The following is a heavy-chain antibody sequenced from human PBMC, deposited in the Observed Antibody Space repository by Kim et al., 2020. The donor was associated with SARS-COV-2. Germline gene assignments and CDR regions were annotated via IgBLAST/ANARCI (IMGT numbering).Heavy chain of an antibody. J-gene: IGHJ4*02. CDR2: ISGSGGST. CDR1: GFTFSSYA. D-gene: IGHD2-2*01. CDR3: AKGNIVVVPAAKAGFDY. Sequence: GGSLRLSCAASGFTFSSYAMSWVRQAPGKGLEWVSAISGSGGSTYYADSVKGRFTISRDNSKNTLYLQMNSLRVEDTAVYYCAKGNIVVVPAAKAGFDYWGQGTLVTVSS. V-gene: IGHV3-23*01.